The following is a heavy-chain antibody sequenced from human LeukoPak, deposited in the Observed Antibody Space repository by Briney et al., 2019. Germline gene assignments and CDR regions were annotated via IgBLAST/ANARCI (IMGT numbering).Heavy chain of an antibody. CDR2: IIPIFGTS. J-gene: IGHJ2*01. Sequence: SVKVSCKTSGGIITNYAISWVRQAPGQGLEWVGVIIPIFGTSNYAQKFQGRVTITADKSTNTAYMELSSLRSEDTAVYYCARGAAAIPRWYFDLWGRGTLVTVSS. CDR1: GGIITNYA. D-gene: IGHD2-2*01. V-gene: IGHV1-69*06. CDR3: ARGAAAIPRWYFDL.